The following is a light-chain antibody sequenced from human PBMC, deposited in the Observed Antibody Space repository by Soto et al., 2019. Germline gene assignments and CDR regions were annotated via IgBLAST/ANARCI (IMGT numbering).Light chain of an antibody. Sequence: EIVLPQSPGTLPLSPGKRASLSCRASQSISSSYLAWYQQRPGQAPRLLIYGASNRATGIPARFSGSGSGTDFTLTISSLEPEDFAVYYCQQRSNWPTVGQGNKVDI. V-gene: IGKV3D-20*02. CDR3: QQRSNWPT. J-gene: IGKJ1*01. CDR1: QSISSSY. CDR2: GAS.